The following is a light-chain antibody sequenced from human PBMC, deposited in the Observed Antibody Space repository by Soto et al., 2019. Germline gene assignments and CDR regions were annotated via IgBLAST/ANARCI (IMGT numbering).Light chain of an antibody. J-gene: IGLJ2*01. CDR1: SSDIGAYNF. Sequence: QSALTQPASVSGSPGQSITISCTGTSSDIGAYNFVSWYQQHPGKAPNLMLYDVNIRPSGVSNRFSGSKSGNTASLTISGLQAEDEADYYCSSWKTSTSMIFGAGTKLPS. CDR2: DVN. V-gene: IGLV2-14*03. CDR3: SSWKTSTSMI.